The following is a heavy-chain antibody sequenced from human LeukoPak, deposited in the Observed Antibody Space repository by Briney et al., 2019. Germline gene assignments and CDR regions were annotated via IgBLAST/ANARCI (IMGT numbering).Heavy chain of an antibody. CDR2: MYYSGTT. V-gene: IGHV4-39*07. J-gene: IGHJ4*02. CDR3: ARDLPNYYDSRSWSGGLDS. D-gene: IGHD3-10*01. CDR1: GGSITTNNYF. Sequence: TPSETLSLTCTVSGGSITTNNYFWGWIRQPPGKGLQWIGSMYYSGTTYSNMSLKSRVTMSVDTSKNQFSLKLNSVTAADTAVYYCARDLPNYYDSRSWSGGLDSWGPGTLVTVSS.